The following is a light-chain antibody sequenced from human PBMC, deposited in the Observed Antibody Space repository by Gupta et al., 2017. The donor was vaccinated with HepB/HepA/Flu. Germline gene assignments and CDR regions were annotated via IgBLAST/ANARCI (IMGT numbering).Light chain of an antibody. CDR1: SSDIGGYNY. J-gene: IGLJ2*01. V-gene: IGLV2-14*03. Sequence: QSALPQPASVSGPPGQSITISCTGTSSDIGGYNYVSWYQQHPGKAPNLMIYDVSNRPSGVSNRFSGSKSGNTASLTISGLQAEDEAVYFCSSYTTSSSPHVVFGGGTKLTVL. CDR3: SSYTTSSSPHVV. CDR2: DVS.